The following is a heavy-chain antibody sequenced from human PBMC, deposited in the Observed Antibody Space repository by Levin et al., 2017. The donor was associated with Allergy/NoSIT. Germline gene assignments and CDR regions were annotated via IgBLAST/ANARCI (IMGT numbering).Heavy chain of an antibody. V-gene: IGHV3-23*01. CDR2: ISGSGGST. Sequence: GESLKISCAASGFTFSSYAMSWVRQAPGKGLEWVSAISGSGGSTYYADSVKGRFTISRDNSKNTLYLQMNSLRAEDTAVYYCAEALRFLEWLSLDAFDIWGQGTMVTVSS. CDR1: GFTFSSYA. J-gene: IGHJ3*02. D-gene: IGHD3-3*01. CDR3: AEALRFLEWLSLDAFDI.